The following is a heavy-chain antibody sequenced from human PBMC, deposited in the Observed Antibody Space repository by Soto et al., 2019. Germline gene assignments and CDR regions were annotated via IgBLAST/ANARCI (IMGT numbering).Heavy chain of an antibody. CDR3: ARFGSLFEYSSSYYFDY. D-gene: IGHD6-6*01. CDR1: GYTFTSYA. J-gene: IGHJ4*02. Sequence: ASVKVSCKASGYTFTSYAMHWVRQAPGQRLEWMGWINAGNGNTKYSQKFQGRVTSTADESTSTAYMELSSLRSEDTAVYYCARFGSLFEYSSSYYFDYWGQGTLVTVSS. V-gene: IGHV1-3*01. CDR2: INAGNGNT.